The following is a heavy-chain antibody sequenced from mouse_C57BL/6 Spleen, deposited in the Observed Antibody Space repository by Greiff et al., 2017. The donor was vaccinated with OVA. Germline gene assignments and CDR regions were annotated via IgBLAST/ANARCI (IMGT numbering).Heavy chain of an antibody. J-gene: IGHJ3*01. D-gene: IGHD2-4*01. Sequence: EVKLVESGGGLVQPGGSMKLSCVASGFTFSNYWMNWVRQSPEKGLEWVAQIRLKSDNYATHYAESVKGRFTISRDDSKSSVYLQMNNLRAEDTGIYYCTAFYDYDPSWFAYWGQGTLVTVSA. CDR1: GFTFSNYW. CDR3: TAFYDYDPSWFAY. CDR2: IRLKSDNYAT. V-gene: IGHV6-3*01.